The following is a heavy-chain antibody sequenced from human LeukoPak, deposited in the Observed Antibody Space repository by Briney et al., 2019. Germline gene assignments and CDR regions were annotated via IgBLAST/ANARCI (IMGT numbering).Heavy chain of an antibody. CDR3: ARDFVDTAMEDYFDY. D-gene: IGHD5-18*01. CDR1: GFTFSSYN. V-gene: IGHV3-21*01. CDR2: ITSGSSYI. Sequence: GGSLRLSCAASGFTFSSYNMNWVRQAPGKGLEWVSSITSGSSYIYYADSVKGRFTISRDNAKNSLYLQMNSLRAEDTAVYYCARDFVDTAMEDYFDYWGQGTLVTVSS. J-gene: IGHJ4*02.